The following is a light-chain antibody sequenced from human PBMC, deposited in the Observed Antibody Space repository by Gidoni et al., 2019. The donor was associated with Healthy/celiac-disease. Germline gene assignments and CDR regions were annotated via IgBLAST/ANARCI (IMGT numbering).Light chain of an antibody. CDR1: QSVSSSY. V-gene: IGKV3-20*01. CDR3: QQYGSSSLT. J-gene: IGKJ4*01. Sequence: EIVLTQSPGTLSLSPGERATLSCRPSQSVSSSYLAWYQQKPGQAPRLLIYGASSRATGIPDRFSGSGSGTDFTLTISRLEPEDFAVYYCQQYGSSSLTFGGXTKVEIK. CDR2: GAS.